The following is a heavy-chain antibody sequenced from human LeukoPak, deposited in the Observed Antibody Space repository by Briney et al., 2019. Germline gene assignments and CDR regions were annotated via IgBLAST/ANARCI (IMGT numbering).Heavy chain of an antibody. J-gene: IGHJ6*02. CDR2: IKSDGSDP. CDR3: AKDRDPMPSRGMDV. CDR1: GFTFSNYW. D-gene: IGHD2-2*01. Sequence: GGSLRLSCAASGFTFSNYWMHWVRQGPGKGLVWVSRIKSDGSDPSYADSVKGRFTISRDNAKSTLYLQMNSLRAEDTAVYYCAKDRDPMPSRGMDVWGQGTTVAVSS. V-gene: IGHV3-74*01.